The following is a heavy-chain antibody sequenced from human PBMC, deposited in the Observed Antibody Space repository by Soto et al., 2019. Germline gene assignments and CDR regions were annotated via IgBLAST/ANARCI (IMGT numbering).Heavy chain of an antibody. CDR2: IYHTGST. Sequence: QVQLQESGPGLVKPSGTLSLTCAVSGGSINNNNWWSWVRQSPGKGLEWIGEIYHTGSTNYNPSLESRVTMLVDKSKNQISLKVTSVTATDTAVYYCARGGLSLVRGVRGSNNMDVWGQGTTVTVSS. J-gene: IGHJ6*02. V-gene: IGHV4-4*02. D-gene: IGHD3-10*01. CDR1: GGSINNNNW. CDR3: ARGGLSLVRGVRGSNNMDV.